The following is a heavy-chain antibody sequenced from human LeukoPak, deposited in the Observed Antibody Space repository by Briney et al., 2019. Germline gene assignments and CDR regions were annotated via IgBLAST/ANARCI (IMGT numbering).Heavy chain of an antibody. D-gene: IGHD4-17*01. J-gene: IGHJ4*02. CDR3: ARDPYGDYVNYQLAGGLFDY. CDR1: GFTFSDYY. Sequence: GGSLRLSCAASGFTFSDYYMSWIRQAPGKGLEWVSYISSSGSTIYYADSVKGRFTISRDNAKNSLYLQMNSLRADDTAVYYCARDPYGDYVNYQLAGGLFDYWGQGTLVTVSS. V-gene: IGHV3-11*04. CDR2: ISSSGSTI.